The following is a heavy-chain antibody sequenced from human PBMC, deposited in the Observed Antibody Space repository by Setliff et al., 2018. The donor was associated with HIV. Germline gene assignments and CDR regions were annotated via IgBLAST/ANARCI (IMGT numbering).Heavy chain of an antibody. V-gene: IGHV4-39*01. D-gene: IGHD2-8*02. Sequence: PSETLSLTCTVSGGSINSRSYYWAWIRQPPGKGLEWVASIYFSGTPYYNPSLKNRVTISVDTSKNQFSLKLSSVTAADTAVYYCARRGMWSYETGGNPTATFGYWGQGVPVTVSS. CDR2: IYFSGTP. CDR1: GGSINSRSYY. J-gene: IGHJ4*02. CDR3: ARRGMWSYETGGNPTATFGY.